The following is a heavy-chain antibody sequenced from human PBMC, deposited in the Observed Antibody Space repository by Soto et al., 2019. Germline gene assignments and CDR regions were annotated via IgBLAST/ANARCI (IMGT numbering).Heavy chain of an antibody. J-gene: IGHJ5*02. CDR1: GYTFTGYY. D-gene: IGHD2-2*01. CDR2: INPNSGGT. CDR3: ARGAESRGVVWGSWFDP. Sequence: ASVKVSCKASGYTFTGYYMHWVRQAPGQGLEWMGWINPNSGGTNYAQKFQGRVTMTRDTSISTAYMELSRLRSDDTAVYYCARGAESRGVVWGSWFDPWGQGTLVTVSS. V-gene: IGHV1-2*02.